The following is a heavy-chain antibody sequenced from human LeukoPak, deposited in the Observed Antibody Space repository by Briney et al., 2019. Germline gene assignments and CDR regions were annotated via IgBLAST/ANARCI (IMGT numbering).Heavy chain of an antibody. CDR2: ISSSSSYI. D-gene: IGHD3-3*01. J-gene: IGHJ3*02. V-gene: IGHV3-21*01. CDR1: GFTLKTYS. Sequence: KSGGSLRLSCAASGFTLKTYSMNWVRQAPGKGLEWVSSISSSSSYIYYADSVKGRFTISRDNAKNSLYLQMNSLRAEDTAVYYCARESKGGVFGVVIIKSVGDAFDIWGQGTMVTVSS. CDR3: ARESKGGVFGVVIIKSVGDAFDI.